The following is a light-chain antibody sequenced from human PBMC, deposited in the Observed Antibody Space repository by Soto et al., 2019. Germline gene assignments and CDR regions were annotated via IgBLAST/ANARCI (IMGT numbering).Light chain of an antibody. CDR1: SGSIASNY. V-gene: IGLV6-57*04. Sequence: NFILTQPHSVSESPGKTITVSCTRSSGSIASNYVQWYQQRPGSAPTTVISDNNQRPSAVPDRFSGSIDSSSNSASLTISGLKTDDVADYYCLSYDSSNHHGVFGGGTKLTVL. J-gene: IGLJ3*02. CDR3: LSYDSSNHHGV. CDR2: DNN.